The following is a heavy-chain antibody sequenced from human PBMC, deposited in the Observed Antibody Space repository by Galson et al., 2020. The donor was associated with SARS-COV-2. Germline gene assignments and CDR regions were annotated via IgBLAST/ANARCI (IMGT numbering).Heavy chain of an antibody. CDR1: EFSLRTTGIC. Sequence: SGPKLVKPTQTLTLTCTFSEFSLRTTGICVTWIRQPTGKALEWLALICWDDDKYYSTSLQTRLTISKDTSKNQVVLTMTNMDPVDTGTYYCARAVAAAPVLGASDIWGQGTKVTVSS. V-gene: IGHV2-70*01. CDR2: ICWDDDK. J-gene: IGHJ3*02. D-gene: IGHD6-25*01. CDR3: ARAVAAAPVLGASDI.